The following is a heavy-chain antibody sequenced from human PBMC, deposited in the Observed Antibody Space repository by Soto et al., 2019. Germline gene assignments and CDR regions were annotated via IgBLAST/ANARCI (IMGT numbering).Heavy chain of an antibody. D-gene: IGHD2-2*02. V-gene: IGHV3-23*01. CDR2: ISGSCGST. J-gene: IGHJ6*02. CDR3: CLIPYYYYGMDV. CDR1: GFTFSSYA. Sequence: GSLRLSCAASGFTFSSYAMSWVRQAPGKGLEWVSAISGSCGSTYYADSVKGRFTISRDNSKNTLYLQMNSLRAEDTAVYYCCLIPYYYYGMDVWGQGTTVTVSS.